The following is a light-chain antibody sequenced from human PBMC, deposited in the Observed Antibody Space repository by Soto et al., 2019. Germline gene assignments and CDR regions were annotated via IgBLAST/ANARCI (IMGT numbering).Light chain of an antibody. CDR2: GAS. CDR1: QSDSSN. Sequence: EIVMTQSPATLSLSPGERATLSCRASQSDSSNLAWYQQKPGQAPRLLIYGASTRATGLPARFSGSGSGTEFTLTISSLQSEDFAVYYCHQYNNWPKTFGQGTKVEIK. CDR3: HQYNNWPKT. V-gene: IGKV3-15*01. J-gene: IGKJ1*01.